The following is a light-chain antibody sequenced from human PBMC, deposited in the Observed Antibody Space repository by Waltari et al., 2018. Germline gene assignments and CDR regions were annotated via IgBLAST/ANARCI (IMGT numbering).Light chain of an antibody. Sequence: QSVLTQPPSVSGAPGQRITISCTGTSSNIGAGYDVHWYLQLPGTAPKPLILGNNHRPSGVPDRFSASKSDTSASLAITGLQAEDEADYYCQSYDSSLSGVIFGGGTKLTVL. CDR2: GNN. CDR1: SSNIGAGYD. V-gene: IGLV1-40*01. J-gene: IGLJ2*01. CDR3: QSYDSSLSGVI.